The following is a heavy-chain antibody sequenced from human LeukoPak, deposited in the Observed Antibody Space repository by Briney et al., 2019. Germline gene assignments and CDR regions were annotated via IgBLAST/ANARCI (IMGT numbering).Heavy chain of an antibody. V-gene: IGHV1-2*02. CDR2: INPNSGGT. CDR3: ARAVFGSGCSPPDLFYMGA. J-gene: IGHJ6*04. D-gene: IGHD1-26*01. Sequence: ASVKVSCKASGYTFTGYYMHWVRQAPGQALEWMGWINPNSGGTYFAQKFQGRVTMTRDTSISTAYMELSRLTSDDTAVYHCARAVFGSGCSPPDLFYMGAWGKGTTVTV. CDR1: GYTFTGYY.